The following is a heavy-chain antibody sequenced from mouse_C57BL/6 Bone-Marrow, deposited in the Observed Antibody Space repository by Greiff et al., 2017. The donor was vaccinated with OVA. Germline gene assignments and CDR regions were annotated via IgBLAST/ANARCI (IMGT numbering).Heavy chain of an antibody. CDR3: ARDGVYYDYGFDY. D-gene: IGHD2-4*01. Sequence: EVQRVESGGGLVKPGGSLKLSCAASGFTFSSYAMSWVRQTPEKRLEWVATISDGGSYTYYPDNVKGRFTISRDNAKNNLYLQMSHLKSEDTAMYYCARDGVYYDYGFDYWGQGTTLTVSS. V-gene: IGHV5-4*01. CDR2: ISDGGSYT. CDR1: GFTFSSYA. J-gene: IGHJ2*01.